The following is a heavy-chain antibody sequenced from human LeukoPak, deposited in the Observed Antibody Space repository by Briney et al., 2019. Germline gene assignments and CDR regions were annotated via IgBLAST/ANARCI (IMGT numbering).Heavy chain of an antibody. CDR3: ARTAYSTSWMPFDY. V-gene: IGHV3-30-3*01. Sequence: GGSLRLSCVASGFTFSSYAMHWVRQAPGKGLEWVAVISYDGSNKYYADSVKGRFTISRDNSKNTLYLQMNSLRAEDTAVYYCARTAYSTSWMPFDYWGQGTLVTVSS. D-gene: IGHD6-6*01. J-gene: IGHJ4*02. CDR1: GFTFSSYA. CDR2: ISYDGSNK.